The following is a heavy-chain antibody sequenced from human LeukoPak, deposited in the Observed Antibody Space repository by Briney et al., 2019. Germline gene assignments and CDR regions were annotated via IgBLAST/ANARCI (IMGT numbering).Heavy chain of an antibody. CDR1: GYTFTSYY. J-gene: IGHJ3*02. Sequence: ASVKVSCKASGYTFTSYYMHWVRQAPGQGLEWMGVINPSGGSTSHAQKFQGRVTMTRDTSTSTVYMELSSLRSEDTAVYYCARQSSTSCYWCDAFDIWGQGTMVTVSS. CDR3: ARQSSTSCYWCDAFDI. CDR2: INPSGGST. D-gene: IGHD2-2*01. V-gene: IGHV1-46*01.